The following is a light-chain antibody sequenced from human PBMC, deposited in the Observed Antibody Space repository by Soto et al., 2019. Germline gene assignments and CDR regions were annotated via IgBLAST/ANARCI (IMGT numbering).Light chain of an antibody. CDR2: GAS. J-gene: IGKJ1*01. Sequence: EIVLTQSPGTLSVSPGERATLSCRASQSVSSKLAWYQQKPGQAPRLLFYGASTGATGIPAMFSGSGSETAFYLSISSLQSEDFAFYYCQQYNNWPGTFGQGTKVEIK. V-gene: IGKV3-15*01. CDR3: QQYNNWPGT. CDR1: QSVSSK.